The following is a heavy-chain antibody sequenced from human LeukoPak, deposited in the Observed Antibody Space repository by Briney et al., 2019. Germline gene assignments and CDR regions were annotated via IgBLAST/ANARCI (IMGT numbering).Heavy chain of an antibody. J-gene: IGHJ5*02. CDR2: IHKDGSEK. Sequence: GGSLRLSCVASGFTFRNYWMTWVRQAPGKGLEWVANIHKDGSEKYFVASVRGRFTISRDNAKDSLYLQMSSLRAEDTAVYYCVRGSSGTVVRGVAWAWFDPWGQGTLVTVSS. CDR1: GFTFRNYW. V-gene: IGHV3-7*05. D-gene: IGHD3-10*01. CDR3: VRGSSGTVVRGVAWAWFDP.